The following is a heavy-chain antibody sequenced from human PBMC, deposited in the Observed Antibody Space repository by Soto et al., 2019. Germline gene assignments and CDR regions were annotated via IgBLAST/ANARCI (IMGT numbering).Heavy chain of an antibody. J-gene: IGHJ6*02. CDR2: INSDGSST. CDR1: GFTFSSYW. D-gene: IGHD3-10*01. Sequence: GGSLRLSCAASGFTFSSYWMHWVRQAPGKGQVRVSRINSDGSSTSYADSVKGRFTISRDNAKNTLYLQMNSLRAEDTAVYYCARDYYGSGSYYYYYYYGMDVWGQGTTVTVSS. CDR3: ARDYYGSGSYYYYYYYGMDV. V-gene: IGHV3-74*01.